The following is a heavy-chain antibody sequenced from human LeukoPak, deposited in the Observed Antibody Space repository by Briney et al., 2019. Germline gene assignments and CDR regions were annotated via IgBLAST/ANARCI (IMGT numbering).Heavy chain of an antibody. Sequence: ARSLRLFCAASGFTFDDYAMHWVRQAPGKGLEWVSGISWNSGSIGYADYVKGRFTISRDNAKNSLYLQMNSLRAEDMALYYCAKDKAYSSSCIDYWGQGTLVTVSS. D-gene: IGHD6-13*01. CDR1: GFTFDDYA. J-gene: IGHJ4*02. V-gene: IGHV3-9*03. CDR3: AKDKAYSSSCIDY. CDR2: ISWNSGSI.